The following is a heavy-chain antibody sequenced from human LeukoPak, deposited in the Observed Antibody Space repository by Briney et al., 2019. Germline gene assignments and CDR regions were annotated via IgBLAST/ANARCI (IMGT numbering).Heavy chain of an antibody. CDR2: ISGSGAST. V-gene: IGHV3-23*01. CDR1: GFTLSTNA. D-gene: IGHD2-15*01. CDR3: ARDRLQGEGSPYYYYGMDV. Sequence: GGSLRLSCLTSGFTLSTNAMSWVRQAPGKGLEWISGISGSGASTYYADSVKGRFTISRDDSRNTLYLQMNSLRGDDTAVYYCARDRLQGEGSPYYYYGMDVWGQGTTVTVSS. J-gene: IGHJ6*02.